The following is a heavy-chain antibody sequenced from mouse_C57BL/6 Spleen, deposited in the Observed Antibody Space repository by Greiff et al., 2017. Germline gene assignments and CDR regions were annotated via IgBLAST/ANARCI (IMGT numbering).Heavy chain of an antibody. CDR1: GYTFTDYY. Sequence: VKLMESGPELVKPGASVKISCKASGYTFTDYYINWVKQRPGQGLEWIGWIFPGSGSTYYNEKFKGKATLTVDKSSSTAYMLLSSLTSEDSAVYFCARNFYYYETYAMDYWGQGTSVTVSS. D-gene: IGHD1-1*01. J-gene: IGHJ4*01. V-gene: IGHV1-75*01. CDR3: ARNFYYYETYAMDY. CDR2: IFPGSGST.